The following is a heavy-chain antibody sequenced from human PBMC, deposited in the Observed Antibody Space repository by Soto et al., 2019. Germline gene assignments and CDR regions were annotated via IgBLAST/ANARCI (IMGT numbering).Heavy chain of an antibody. V-gene: IGHV3-7*01. J-gene: IGHJ6*02. CDR1: GFTFSSYW. CDR2: IKQDGSEK. D-gene: IGHD3-9*01. CDR3: AKDWYYNILTGYYYYGMDV. Sequence: PGGSLRLSCAASGFTFSSYWMSWVRQAPGKGLEWVANIKQDGSEKYYVDSVKGRFTISRDNAKNSLYLQMNSLRAEDTAVYYCAKDWYYNILTGYYYYGMDVWGQGTTVTVSS.